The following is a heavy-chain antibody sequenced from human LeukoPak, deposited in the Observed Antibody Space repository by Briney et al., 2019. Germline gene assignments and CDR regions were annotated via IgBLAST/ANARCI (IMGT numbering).Heavy chain of an antibody. J-gene: IGHJ4*02. CDR1: GFTFTDYT. D-gene: IGHD2-21*02. CDR3: ARELLRAETANGPDY. V-gene: IGHV3-21*01. Sequence: GGSLRLSCAASGFTFTDYTMNWVRQAPGKGLEWVSSITNSGAHIYYADSVMGRFTISRDNAKNSLYLQMDSLRAEDTAVYYCARELLRAETANGPDYWGQGTLVTVSS. CDR2: ITNSGAHI.